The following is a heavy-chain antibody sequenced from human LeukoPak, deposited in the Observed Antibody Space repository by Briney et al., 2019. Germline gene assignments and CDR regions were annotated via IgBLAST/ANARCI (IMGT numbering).Heavy chain of an antibody. J-gene: IGHJ4*02. V-gene: IGHV4-59*08. CDR2: IYYSGST. CDR1: GGSISGYY. CDR3: ARGLGAGSYYNVQVDH. Sequence: SETLSLTCNVSGGSISGYYWSWIRQPPGKGLEWIGYIYYSGSTNYNPSLTSRVTISVDTSKNQFSLKLSSVPAADTAVYYCARGLGAGSYYNVQVDHGGQGTLVTVSS. D-gene: IGHD3-10*01.